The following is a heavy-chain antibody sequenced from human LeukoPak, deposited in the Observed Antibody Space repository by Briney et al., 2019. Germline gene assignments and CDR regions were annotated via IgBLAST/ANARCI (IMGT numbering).Heavy chain of an antibody. J-gene: IGHJ4*02. Sequence: GGSLRLSCAASGFSFGRYWMSWVRQAPGKGLEWVANIRHDGSEKHYVDSVKGRFTISRDNGQNSLFLQMNSLRAEDTAVYYCARDRGMYSGSPPDYWGQGTLVTVSS. CDR1: GFSFGRYW. V-gene: IGHV3-7*01. D-gene: IGHD1-26*01. CDR2: IRHDGSEK. CDR3: ARDRGMYSGSPPDY.